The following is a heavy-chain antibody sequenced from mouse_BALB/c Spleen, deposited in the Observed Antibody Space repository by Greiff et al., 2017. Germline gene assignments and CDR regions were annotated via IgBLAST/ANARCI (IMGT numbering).Heavy chain of an antibody. CDR1: GYSITSDYA. CDR3: ARDGNYGGFAY. D-gene: IGHD2-1*01. CDR2: ISYSGST. V-gene: IGHV3-2*02. J-gene: IGHJ3*01. Sequence: EVKLMESGPGLVKPSQSLSLTCTVTGYSITSDYAWNWIRQFPGNKLEWMGYISYSGSTSYNPSLKSRISITRDTSKNQFFLQLNSVTTEDTATYYCARDGNYGGFAYWGQGTLVTVSA.